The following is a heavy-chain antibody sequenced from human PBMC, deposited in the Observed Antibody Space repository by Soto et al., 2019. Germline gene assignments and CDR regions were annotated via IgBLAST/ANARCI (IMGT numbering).Heavy chain of an antibody. CDR2: LSSSGGST. Sequence: VQLLDSGGGLVQPGGSLRLSCAASGFTFNNYVMSWVRQAPGKGLELVSALSSSGGSTYYADSVKGRFAISRDNSKNTLYLQMNSLRAEDTAVYYCAKCEVSVGPNSLYYCDYWGQGTLVAVSS. CDR1: GFTFNNYV. CDR3: AKCEVSVGPNSLYYCDY. J-gene: IGHJ4*02. V-gene: IGHV3-23*01. D-gene: IGHD3-10*01.